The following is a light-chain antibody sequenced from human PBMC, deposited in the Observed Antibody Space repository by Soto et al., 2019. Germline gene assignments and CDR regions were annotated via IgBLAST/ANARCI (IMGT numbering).Light chain of an antibody. CDR3: CSYAGNPYV. J-gene: IGLJ1*01. CDR1: SSDVGSYNS. CDR2: EGS. Sequence: QSALTQPPSVSGSPGQSIAISCTGTSSDVGSYNSVSWYQQHPGKAPKLMIYEGSKRPSGVSDRFSGSKSGNTASLTISGLQAEDEADYYCCSYAGNPYVFGTGTKVTVL. V-gene: IGLV2-23*01.